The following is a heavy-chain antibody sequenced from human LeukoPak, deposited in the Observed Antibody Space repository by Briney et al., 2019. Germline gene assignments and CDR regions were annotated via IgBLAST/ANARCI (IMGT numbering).Heavy chain of an antibody. V-gene: IGHV4-39*01. CDR2: IYYSGST. Sequence: PSETLSLTCTVSGGSINSRSDYWGWIRQPPGKGLEWIGSIYYSGSTHYNPSLKSRVTMSIDTSKNQFFLRLSSGNAADTAVYYCARRPGEYGGNDFDYWGQGTLVTVSS. CDR3: ARRPGEYGGNDFDY. D-gene: IGHD4/OR15-4a*01. J-gene: IGHJ4*02. CDR1: GGSINSRSDY.